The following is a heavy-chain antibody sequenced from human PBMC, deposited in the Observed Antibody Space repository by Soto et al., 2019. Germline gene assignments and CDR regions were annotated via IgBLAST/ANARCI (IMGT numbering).Heavy chain of an antibody. CDR2: ISSSGSTR. Sequence: GGSLRLSCAGSGFTFSDYYMSWIRQSPGKGLEWVSYISSSGSTRYYADSVKDRFTISRDNAKNSLYLHMNSLRAEDTAVYYCARVPIQVWQPLDWYYMDVWGKGTTVTVSS. V-gene: IGHV3-11*01. J-gene: IGHJ6*03. CDR3: ARVPIQVWQPLDWYYMDV. CDR1: GFTFSDYY. D-gene: IGHD5-18*01.